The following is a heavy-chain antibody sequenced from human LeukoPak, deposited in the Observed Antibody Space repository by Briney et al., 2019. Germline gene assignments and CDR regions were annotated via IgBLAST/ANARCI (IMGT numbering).Heavy chain of an antibody. Sequence: GSLRLSCAASGFTFDDYAMHWVRQAPGKGLEWVSLINTDGGATYYADSVKGRFTISRDNSKNSLYLQMNSLSAEDTAFYYCAKGRVPATIKYYFDYWGQGTLVTVSS. D-gene: IGHD5-24*01. V-gene: IGHV3-43D*03. J-gene: IGHJ4*02. CDR2: INTDGGAT. CDR3: AKGRVPATIKYYFDY. CDR1: GFTFDDYA.